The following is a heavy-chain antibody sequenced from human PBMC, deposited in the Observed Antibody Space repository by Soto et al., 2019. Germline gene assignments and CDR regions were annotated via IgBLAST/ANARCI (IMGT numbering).Heavy chain of an antibody. CDR2: IIPIFGTA. J-gene: IGHJ2*01. V-gene: IGHV1-69*06. Sequence: PVKVSCKASGGTFSRYAISWVRQAPGQGLEWMGGIIPIFGTANYAQKFQGRVTITADKSTSTAYMELSSLRSEDTAVYYCARDTYDFLRGYDGDGLFYLW. CDR3: ARDTYDFLRGYDGDGLFYL. D-gene: IGHD3-3*01. CDR1: GGTFSRYA.